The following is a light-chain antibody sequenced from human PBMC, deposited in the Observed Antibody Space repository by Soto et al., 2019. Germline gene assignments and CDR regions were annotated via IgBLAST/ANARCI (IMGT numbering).Light chain of an antibody. Sequence: EIVLTQSPDTRSLSPGERATLSCRASQSISISYLAWYQQQPGQAPRLLIYSTSTRATGIPDRFSGSGSGTDFTLTITKLEPGEFAVYYCQQYGGSSWTFGKGTKVEIK. CDR1: QSISISY. CDR2: STS. V-gene: IGKV3-20*01. J-gene: IGKJ1*01. CDR3: QQYGGSSWT.